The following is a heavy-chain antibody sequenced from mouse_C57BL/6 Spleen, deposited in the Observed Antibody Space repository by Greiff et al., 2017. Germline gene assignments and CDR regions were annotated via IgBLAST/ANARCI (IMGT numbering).Heavy chain of an antibody. CDR1: GYTFTDYY. Sequence: LVEPGASVKISCKASGYTFTDYYMNWVKPSHGKSLEWIGDINPNNGGTSYNQKFKGKATLTVDKSSSTAYMELRSLTSEDSAVYYCAREVYYYGSTNYFDYWGQGTTLTVSS. J-gene: IGHJ2*01. D-gene: IGHD1-1*01. CDR2: INPNNGGT. V-gene: IGHV1-26*01. CDR3: AREVYYYGSTNYFDY.